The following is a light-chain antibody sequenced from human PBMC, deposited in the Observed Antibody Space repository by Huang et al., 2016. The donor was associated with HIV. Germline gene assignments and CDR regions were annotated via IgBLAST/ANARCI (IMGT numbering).Light chain of an antibody. CDR2: GTS. V-gene: IGKV3-20*01. CDR3: QQYGSSPRT. Sequence: EIVLTQSPGTLSLSAGDRATPSCRASQSVSSSYLAWYQQKPGQAPRLLIYGTSSGATGIPDRFSAGGSGTDFTLTISRLEPEDFAVYYCQQYGSSPRTFGQGTKVEIK. J-gene: IGKJ1*01. CDR1: QSVSSSY.